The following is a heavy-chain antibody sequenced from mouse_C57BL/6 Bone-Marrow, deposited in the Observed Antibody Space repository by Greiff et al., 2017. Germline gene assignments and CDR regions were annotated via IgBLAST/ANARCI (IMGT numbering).Heavy chain of an antibody. V-gene: IGHV1-64*01. CDR1: GYTFTSYW. CDR2: IIPNSGST. Sequence: QVQLQQPGAELVKPGASVKLSCKASGYTFTSYWMHWVKQRPGQGLEWIGMIIPNSGSTNYNEKFKSKATLTVDKSSSTAYMQLSRLTSEDSAVYYCARSKRRIEPFAYWGQGTLVTVSA. CDR3: ARSKRRIEPFAY. J-gene: IGHJ3*01.